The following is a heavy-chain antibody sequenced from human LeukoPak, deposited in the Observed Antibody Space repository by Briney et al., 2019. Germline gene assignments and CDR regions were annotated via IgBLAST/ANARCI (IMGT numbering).Heavy chain of an antibody. V-gene: IGHV1-24*01. CDR2: FDPEDGET. CDR1: GYTLTELS. CDR3: ATVYDCSGGSCYELDY. Sequence: ASVKVSCKVSGYTLTELSMHWVRQAPGKGLEWMGGFDPEDGETIYAQKFQGRVTMTEDTFTDTAYMELSSLRSEDTAVYYCATVYDCSGGSCYELDYWGQGTLVTVSS. J-gene: IGHJ4*02. D-gene: IGHD2-15*01.